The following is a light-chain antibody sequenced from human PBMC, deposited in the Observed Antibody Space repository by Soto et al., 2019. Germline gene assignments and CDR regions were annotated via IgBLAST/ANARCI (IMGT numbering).Light chain of an antibody. V-gene: IGKV3-15*01. J-gene: IGKJ2*01. CDR1: QSISRS. CDR3: YQYNSWPPGT. Sequence: EIVLTQCPAILSVSPGERATLSCRASQSISRSLAWYQQKPGQAPRLLISDASTRATGIPARFSDSGSGTEFTLTISSLQSEDFALYYCYQYNSWPPGTFGQGTKVDIK. CDR2: DAS.